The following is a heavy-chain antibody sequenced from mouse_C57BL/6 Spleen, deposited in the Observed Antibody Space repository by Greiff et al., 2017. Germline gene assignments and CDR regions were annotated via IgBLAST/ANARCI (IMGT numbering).Heavy chain of an antibody. Sequence: EVHLVESGGGLVQPGGSMKLSCVASGFTFSNYWMNWVRQSPEKGLEWVAQIRLKSDNYATHYAESVKGRFTISRDDSKSSVYLQMNNLRAEDTGIYYCTSLLLRNAMDYWGQGTSVTVSS. V-gene: IGHV6-3*01. CDR3: TSLLLRNAMDY. CDR2: IRLKSDNYAT. D-gene: IGHD1-1*01. J-gene: IGHJ4*01. CDR1: GFTFSNYW.